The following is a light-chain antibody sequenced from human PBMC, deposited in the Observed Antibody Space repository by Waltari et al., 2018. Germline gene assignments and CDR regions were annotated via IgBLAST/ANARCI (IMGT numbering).Light chain of an antibody. CDR3: CSYAGSYPWV. CDR2: DVS. Sequence: QSALTQPRQVSGTPGQSVTISCTGTSSAVGGYNYVYWYQQHPGKAPKLMIYDVSKRPSGVPDRFSGSKSGNTASLTISGLQAEDEADYYCCSYAGSYPWVFGGGTKLTVL. CDR1: SSAVGGYNY. V-gene: IGLV2-11*01. J-gene: IGLJ3*02.